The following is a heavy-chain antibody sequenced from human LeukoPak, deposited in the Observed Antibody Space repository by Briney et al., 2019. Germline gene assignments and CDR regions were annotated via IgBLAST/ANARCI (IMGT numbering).Heavy chain of an antibody. V-gene: IGHV3-66*03. D-gene: IGHD1-26*01. J-gene: IGHJ4*02. CDR1: GFTVSSNY. CDR3: AKDMSSGSYPSNFDY. CDR2: IHKNAIT. Sequence: AGGSLRLSCAASGFTVSSNYMTWVRQAPGKGLEWVSVIHKNAITYYADTVKGRFTISRDNSKNTLYLQMNSLRAEDTAVYYCAKDMSSGSYPSNFDYWGQGTLVTVSS.